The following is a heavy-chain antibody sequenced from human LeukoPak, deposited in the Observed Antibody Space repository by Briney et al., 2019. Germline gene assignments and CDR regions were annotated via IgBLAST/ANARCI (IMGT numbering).Heavy chain of an antibody. CDR3: ARDLNGGNSA. V-gene: IGHV1-2*02. CDR1: GYTFTDYY. Sequence: ASVKVSCKASGYTFTDYYMHWVRQAPGQRLEWMGWINPSSGGTNYAQKFQGRVTMTRDTSINIDYMELSSLRSDDTVVYYCARDLNGGNSAWGQGTLVSVSS. D-gene: IGHD4-23*01. CDR2: INPSSGGT. J-gene: IGHJ5*02.